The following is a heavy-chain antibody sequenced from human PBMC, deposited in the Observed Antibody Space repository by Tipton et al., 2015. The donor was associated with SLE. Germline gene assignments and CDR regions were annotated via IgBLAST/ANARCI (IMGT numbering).Heavy chain of an antibody. D-gene: IGHD6-6*01. V-gene: IGHV4-34*01. CDR1: SGSFSGYY. CDR2: INHSGNT. CDR3: ARCPGEYSSTWPAYYYYYMDV. J-gene: IGHJ6*03. Sequence: LRLSCAVYSGSFSGYYWSWIRQPPGKGLEWIGEINHSGNTNHNPSLKSRVTISVDTSKNQFSLKMNSVTAADRAMYYCARCPGEYSSTWPAYYYYYMDVWGKGTTVTVSS.